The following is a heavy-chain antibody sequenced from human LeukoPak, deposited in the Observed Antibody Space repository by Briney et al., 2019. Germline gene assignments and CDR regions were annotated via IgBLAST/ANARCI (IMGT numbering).Heavy chain of an antibody. Sequence: GGSLRLSCAASGFTFSAFGMHWVRQAPGKGLEWVTFVPYDGSDKYYADSVKGRFTTSRDNSKNTLYLQMNSLRAEDTAVYYCARDRPYYMDVWGKGTTVTISS. CDR2: VPYDGSDK. CDR1: GFTFSAFG. V-gene: IGHV3-30*12. J-gene: IGHJ6*03. CDR3: ARDRPYYMDV.